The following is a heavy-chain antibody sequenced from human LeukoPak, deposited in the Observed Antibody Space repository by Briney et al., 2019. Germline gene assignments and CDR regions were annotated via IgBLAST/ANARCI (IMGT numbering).Heavy chain of an antibody. V-gene: IGHV1-69*13. CDR2: IIPIFGTA. J-gene: IGHJ6*03. D-gene: IGHD3-3*01. CDR1: GGTFSSYA. CDR3: AREGYDLSSYYYYYMDV. Sequence: ASVKVSCKASGGTFSSYAISWVRQAPGQGLEWMGGIIPIFGTANYAQKFQGRVTITADESTSTAYMELSSLRSEDTAVYYCAREGYDLSSYYYYYMDVWGKGTTVTVSS.